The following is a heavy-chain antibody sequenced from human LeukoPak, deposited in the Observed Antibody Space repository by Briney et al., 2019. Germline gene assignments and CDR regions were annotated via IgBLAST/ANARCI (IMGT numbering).Heavy chain of an antibody. CDR2: IWYDGSDK. D-gene: IGHD3-10*01. V-gene: IGHV3-33*01. CDR3: ASAYYYGSGTFNSPPLN. CDR1: GFTFSSYG. Sequence: GGSLRLSCAASGFTFSSYGMHWVRQAPREGPEWVALIWYDGSDKYYSDSVKGRFTISRDNSKNALYLQMNSLRAEDTAVYHCASAYYYGSGTFNSPPLNWGQGTLVTVSS. J-gene: IGHJ4*02.